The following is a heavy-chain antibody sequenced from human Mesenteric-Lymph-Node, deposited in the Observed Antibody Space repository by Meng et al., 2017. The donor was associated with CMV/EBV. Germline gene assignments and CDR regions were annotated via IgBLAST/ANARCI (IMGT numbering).Heavy chain of an antibody. D-gene: IGHD2-2*02. J-gene: IGHJ4*02. CDR1: G. V-gene: IGHV1-18*01. CDR3: ARRNGPDQYCSSTSCYISSPLDY. CDR2: ISAYNGNT. Sequence: GSSWVRKAPGQGLEGMGWISAYNGNTNYAQKLQGRVTMTTDTSTSTAYMELRSLRSDDTAVYYCARRNGPDQYCSSTSCYISSPLDYWGQGTLVTVSS.